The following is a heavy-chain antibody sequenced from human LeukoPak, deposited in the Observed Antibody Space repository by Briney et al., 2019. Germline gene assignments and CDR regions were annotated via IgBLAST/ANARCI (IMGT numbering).Heavy chain of an antibody. J-gene: IGHJ4*02. CDR3: ARAVKYGSGSYYFDY. D-gene: IGHD3-10*01. CDR2: IIPIFGTA. Sequence: SVKVSCKASGGTFSSYAISWVRQAPGQGLEWMGGIIPIFGTANYAQKFQGRVTITADESTSTAYMELSSLRSEDTAVYYCARAVKYGSGSYYFDYWGQGTLVTVSS. CDR1: GGTFSSYA. V-gene: IGHV1-69*13.